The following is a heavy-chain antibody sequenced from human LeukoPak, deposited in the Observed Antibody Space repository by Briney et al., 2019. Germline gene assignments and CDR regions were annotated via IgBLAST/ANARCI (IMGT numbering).Heavy chain of an antibody. CDR2: ISAYNGNT. CDR3: ARAAGPFWSGYPNWFDP. CDR1: GYTFTSYG. V-gene: IGHV1-18*01. Sequence: ASVKVSCKASGYTFTSYGISWVRQAPGQGLEWMGWISAYNGNTNYAQKLQGRVTMTTDTSTSTAYMELRSLRSDDTAVYYCARAAGPFWSGYPNWFDPWGQGTLVTVSS. D-gene: IGHD3-3*01. J-gene: IGHJ5*02.